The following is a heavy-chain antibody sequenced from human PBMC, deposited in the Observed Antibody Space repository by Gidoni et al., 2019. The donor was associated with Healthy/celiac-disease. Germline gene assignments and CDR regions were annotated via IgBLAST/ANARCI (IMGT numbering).Heavy chain of an antibody. CDR3: ARGPPNYYDMGTNQDDAFDI. V-gene: IGHV3-30-3*01. CDR1: GFTFSSYA. J-gene: IGHJ3*02. D-gene: IGHD3-22*01. Sequence: QVQLVESGGGVVQPGRSLRLSCAASGFTFSSYAMPWVRQAPGKGLEWVAVISYDGSNKYYADSVKGRFTISRDNSKNTLYLQMNSLRAEDTAVYYCARGPPNYYDMGTNQDDAFDIWGQGTMVTVSS. CDR2: ISYDGSNK.